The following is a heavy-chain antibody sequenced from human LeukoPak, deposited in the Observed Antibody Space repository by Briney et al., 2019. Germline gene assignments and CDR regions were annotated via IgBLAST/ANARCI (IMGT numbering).Heavy chain of an antibody. D-gene: IGHD3-22*01. V-gene: IGHV3-23*01. CDR1: GFTFSSYA. CDR3: ACREVSYDSRAFDY. CDR2: ISGSGGST. Sequence: GGSLRLCCAASGFTFSSYAMSWVRQAPGKGLEWVSAISGSGGSTYYADSVKGRFTISRDNSKNTLYLQMNSLRAEDTAVYYCACREVSYDSRAFDYWGQGTLVTVSS. J-gene: IGHJ4*02.